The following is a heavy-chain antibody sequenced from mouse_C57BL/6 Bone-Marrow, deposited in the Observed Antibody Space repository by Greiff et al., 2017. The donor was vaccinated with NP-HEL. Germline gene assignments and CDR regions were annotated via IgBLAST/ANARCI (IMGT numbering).Heavy chain of an antibody. CDR1: GYTFTDYE. CDR3: TRREGDGYCAMDY. D-gene: IGHD2-3*01. J-gene: IGHJ4*01. V-gene: IGHV1-15*01. Sequence: QVQLQQSGAELVRPGASVTLSCKASGYTFTDYEMHWVKQTPVHGLEWIGAIDPETGGTAYNQKFKGKAILTADKSSSTAYMELRSLTSEDSAVYYYTRREGDGYCAMDYWGQGTSVTVSS. CDR2: IDPETGGT.